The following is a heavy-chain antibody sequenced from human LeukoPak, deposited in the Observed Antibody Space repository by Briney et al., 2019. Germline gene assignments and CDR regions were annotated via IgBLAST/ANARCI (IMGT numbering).Heavy chain of an antibody. D-gene: IGHD6-19*01. V-gene: IGHV1-2*02. Sequence: AASVKVSCKASGYTFTGYYMHWVRQAPGQGLEWMGWINPNTGGTKYTQKFQGRVTMTRDTSINTAYMELSRLRSDDTAVYYCARDGSVAGIVYYYYSGMDVWGQGTTVTVSS. CDR2: INPNTGGT. CDR3: ARDGSVAGIVYYYYSGMDV. CDR1: GYTFTGYY. J-gene: IGHJ6*02.